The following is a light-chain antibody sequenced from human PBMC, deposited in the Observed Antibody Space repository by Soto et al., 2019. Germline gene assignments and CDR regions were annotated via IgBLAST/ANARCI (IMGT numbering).Light chain of an antibody. CDR2: KVS. CDR3: TSSTSDIRYV. J-gene: IGLJ1*01. V-gene: IGLV2-14*01. Sequence: SALPQPAYVSGSPGHSITLTCTGTISDVGHNKYVSWYQQYPGKVPKLLINKVSNRPSGVSNRFSGSKSGNTASLTISGLLAEDEADYFCTSSTSDIRYVFGTGTKV. CDR1: ISDVGHNKY.